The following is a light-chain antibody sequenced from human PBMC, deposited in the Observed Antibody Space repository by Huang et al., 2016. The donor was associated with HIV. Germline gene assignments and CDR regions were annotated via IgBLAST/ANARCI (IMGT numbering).Light chain of an antibody. CDR3: QQRSSGVS. J-gene: IGKJ4*01. V-gene: IGKV3-11*01. CDR1: QSVGSY. Sequence: VLTQSPATLSWYPGERVTLSCRASQSVGSYIAWYQQRPGQSPRLLIYDVSNRATGTPVRFSGSGSGTDVTLTISSLESEDFAVYYCQQRSSGVSFGGGTKVQVK. CDR2: DVS.